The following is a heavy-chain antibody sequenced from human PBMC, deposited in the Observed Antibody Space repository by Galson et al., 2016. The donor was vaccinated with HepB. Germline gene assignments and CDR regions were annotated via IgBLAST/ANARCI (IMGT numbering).Heavy chain of an antibody. J-gene: IGHJ4*02. Sequence: SLRLSCAASEFRFSTFAMNWVRQTPAKGLEWVSGITDNGAYTNYADSVKGRFIISRDKTKNTLFLQMNSLRVEDTAVYYCARGRQLRYFDWPDYFDYWGQGTLVTVSS. D-gene: IGHD3-9*01. CDR2: ITDNGAYT. CDR3: ARGRQLRYFDWPDYFDY. CDR1: EFRFSTFA. V-gene: IGHV3-23*01.